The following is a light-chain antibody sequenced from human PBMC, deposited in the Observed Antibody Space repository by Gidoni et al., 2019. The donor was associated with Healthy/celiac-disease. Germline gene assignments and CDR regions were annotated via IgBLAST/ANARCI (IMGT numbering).Light chain of an antibody. CDR1: QSLLHSNGYNY. V-gene: IGKV2-28*01. J-gene: IGKJ1*01. CDR3: MQALQTPWT. CDR2: LGS. Sequence: DIVMTQSPLSLPVTPGEPASISCRSSQSLLHSNGYNYLDWYLQKPGQSPQLLRYLGSNRASGVPDRLSGSGSGTDFTLKISRVEAEDVGVYYCMQALQTPWTFGQGTKVEIK.